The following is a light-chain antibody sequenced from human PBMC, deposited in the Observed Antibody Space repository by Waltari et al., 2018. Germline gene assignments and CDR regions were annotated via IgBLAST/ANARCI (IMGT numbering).Light chain of an antibody. J-gene: IGLJ3*02. CDR3: AAWDDSLSVWV. CDR1: RSNIGNNY. CDR2: RIY. V-gene: IGLV1-47*01. Sequence: TISCSGGRSNIGNNYVFWYQQFPGTAPKLLIYRIYQRPSGVPDRFSGSKSGTSASLAISGLRSEDEADYYCAAWDDSLSVWVFGGGTKLTVL.